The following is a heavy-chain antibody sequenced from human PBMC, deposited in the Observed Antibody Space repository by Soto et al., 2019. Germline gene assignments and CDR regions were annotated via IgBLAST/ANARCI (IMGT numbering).Heavy chain of an antibody. CDR3: ARRTTVVTPATYYYYGMDV. D-gene: IGHD4-17*01. Sequence: LSLTCTVSGGSISSSSYYWGWIRQPPGKGLEWIGSIYYSGSTYYNPSLKSRVTISVDTSKNQFSLKLSSVTAADTAVYYCARRTTVVTPATYYYYGMDVWGQGTTVTVSS. J-gene: IGHJ6*02. V-gene: IGHV4-39*01. CDR1: GGSISSSSYY. CDR2: IYYSGST.